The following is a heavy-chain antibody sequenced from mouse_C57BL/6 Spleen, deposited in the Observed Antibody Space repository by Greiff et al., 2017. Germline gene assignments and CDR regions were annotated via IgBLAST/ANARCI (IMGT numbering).Heavy chain of an antibody. Sequence: EVQLQQSGPVLVKPGASVKMSCKASGYTFTDYYMNWVKQSHGKSLEWIGVINPYNGGTSYNQKFKGKATLTVDKSSSTAYMELNSLTSEDSAVYYCARWTTVVAGGYWGQGTTLTVSS. V-gene: IGHV1-19*01. J-gene: IGHJ2*01. CDR1: GYTFTDYY. D-gene: IGHD1-1*01. CDR3: ARWTTVVAGGY. CDR2: INPYNGGT.